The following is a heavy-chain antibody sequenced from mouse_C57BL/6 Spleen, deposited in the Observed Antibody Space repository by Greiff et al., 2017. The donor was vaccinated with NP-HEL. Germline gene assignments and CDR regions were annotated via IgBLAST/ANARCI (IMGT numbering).Heavy chain of an antibody. J-gene: IGHJ2*01. CDR3: ARDGGVSTTVVAAFDY. V-gene: IGHV5-4*01. CDR2: ISDGGSYT. D-gene: IGHD1-1*01. CDR1: GFTFSSYA. Sequence: EVQVVESGGGLVKPGGSLKLSCAASGFTFSSYAMSWVRQTPEKRLEWVATISDGGSYTYYPDNVKGRFTISRDNAKNNLYLQMSHLKSEDTAMYYCARDGGVSTTVVAAFDYWGQGTTLTVSS.